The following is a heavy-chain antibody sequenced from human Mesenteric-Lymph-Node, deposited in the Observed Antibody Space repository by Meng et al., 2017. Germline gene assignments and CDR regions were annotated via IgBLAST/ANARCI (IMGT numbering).Heavy chain of an antibody. CDR3: ARDGSCSSTSCYAIDY. Sequence: GGSLRLSCAASGFTFSYYGMHWVRQAPGKGLEWVALMWSDGSKQYYTDSVKGRFTISRDNSKNTLYLQMNSLRAEDTAVYYCARDGSCSSTSCYAIDYWGQGTLVTVSS. CDR1: GFTFSYYG. J-gene: IGHJ4*02. CDR2: MWSDGSKQ. V-gene: IGHV3-33*01. D-gene: IGHD2-2*01.